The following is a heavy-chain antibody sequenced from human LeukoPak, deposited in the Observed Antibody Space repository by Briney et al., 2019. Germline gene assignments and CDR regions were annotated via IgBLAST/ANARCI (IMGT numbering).Heavy chain of an antibody. CDR2: IYSGGST. CDR1: GFTVSSNY. Sequence: GGSLRLSCAASGFTVSSNYMSWVRQAPGKGLEWVSVIYSGGSTYYADSVKGRFTISRDNSKNTLYLQMNSLRAEDTAVYCCARRKYYYDSSGHSGFDYWGQGTLVTVSS. V-gene: IGHV3-53*01. J-gene: IGHJ4*02. D-gene: IGHD3-22*01. CDR3: ARRKYYYDSSGHSGFDY.